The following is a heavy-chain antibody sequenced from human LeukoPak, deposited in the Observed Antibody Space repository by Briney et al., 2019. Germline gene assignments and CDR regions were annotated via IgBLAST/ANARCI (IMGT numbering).Heavy chain of an antibody. CDR2: IKRKTDGGTT. J-gene: IGHJ4*02. CDR3: TSTLQY. Sequence: GGSLRLSCAASGFTFSNAWMTWVRQAPGKGLEWVGRIKRKTDGGTTDYAAPVKGRFTISRDDSKNTLYLQMSSLKPEDTAVYYCTSTLQYWGQGTLVTVSS. CDR1: GFTFSNAW. V-gene: IGHV3-15*01.